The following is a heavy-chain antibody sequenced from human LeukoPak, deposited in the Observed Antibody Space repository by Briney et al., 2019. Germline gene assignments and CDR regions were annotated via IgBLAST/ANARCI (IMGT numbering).Heavy chain of an antibody. J-gene: IGHJ5*02. CDR3: ARGFPYSSGFRLHGFDP. CDR2: INPNSGGT. Sequence: ASVTVSCKASGYTFTGYYMHWVRQAPGQGLEWMGWINPNSGGTNYAQKFQGRVTMTRDTSISTAYMELSRLRSEDTAVYYCARGFPYSSGFRLHGFDPWGQGTLVTVSS. D-gene: IGHD6-19*01. CDR1: GYTFTGYY. V-gene: IGHV1-2*02.